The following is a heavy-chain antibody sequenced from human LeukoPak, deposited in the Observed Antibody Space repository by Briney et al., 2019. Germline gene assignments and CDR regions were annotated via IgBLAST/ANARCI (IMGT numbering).Heavy chain of an antibody. CDR3: APDLRGSAWSLDD. D-gene: IGHD6-13*01. Sequence: PGGSLRLSCAASGFTFSNYAMGWVRQAPGKGLEWVSLISGSGGGTYFADSVKGRFTISRDNSKNTLYLQMDGLRAEDTSIYHCAPDLRGSAWSLDDWGQGTLVIVSS. J-gene: IGHJ4*02. V-gene: IGHV3-23*01. CDR2: ISGSGGGT. CDR1: GFTFSNYA.